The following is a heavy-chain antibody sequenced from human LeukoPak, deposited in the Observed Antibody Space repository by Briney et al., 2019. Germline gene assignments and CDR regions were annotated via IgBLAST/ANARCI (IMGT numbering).Heavy chain of an antibody. V-gene: IGHV3-15*01. J-gene: IGHJ4*02. D-gene: IGHD4-17*01. CDR1: GFTVSSNY. Sequence: GGSLRLSCAASGFTVSSNYMSWVRQAPGKGLEWVGRIKSKTDGGTTDYAAPVKGRFTISRDDSKNTLYLQMNSLKTEDTAVYYCTTDFDLYGDYPYYFDYWGQGTLVTVSS. CDR3: TTDFDLYGDYPYYFDY. CDR2: IKSKTDGGTT.